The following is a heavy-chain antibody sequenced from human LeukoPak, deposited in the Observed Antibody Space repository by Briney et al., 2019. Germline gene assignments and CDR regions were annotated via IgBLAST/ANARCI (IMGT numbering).Heavy chain of an antibody. D-gene: IGHD2-21*02. J-gene: IGHJ4*02. CDR1: GFNFANHA. V-gene: IGHV3-23*01. CDR3: VREDTPATANY. Sequence: GGSLRLSCAASGFNFANHAMSWVRQTPGKGLEWVSAISGGGDITYYADSVTGRLTISRDNSKDTLFLQMHSLRPGDTAVDYCVREDTPATANYWGQGTLVTISS. CDR2: ISGGGDIT.